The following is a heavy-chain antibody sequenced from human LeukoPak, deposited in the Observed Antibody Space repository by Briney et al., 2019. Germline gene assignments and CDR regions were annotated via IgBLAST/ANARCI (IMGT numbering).Heavy chain of an antibody. CDR2: IKSKTDGGTT. J-gene: IGHJ5*02. CDR3: TTDGHRRNWNDP. CDR1: GFTFAVAW. Sequence: GGSLRLSCAASGFTFAVAWMSWVRQTPRKGLEWVGRIKSKTDGGTTDYAAPVKGRFTISRDDSKNTLYLQMNSLKTEDTAVYYCTTDGHRRNWNDPQGQGTLVTVSS. V-gene: IGHV3-15*01.